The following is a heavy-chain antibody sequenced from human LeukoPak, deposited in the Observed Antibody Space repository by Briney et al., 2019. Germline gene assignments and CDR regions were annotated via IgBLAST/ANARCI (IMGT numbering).Heavy chain of an antibody. Sequence: GGSLRLSCAASGFTVSSNYMSWVRQAPGKGLEWVSVIRYDGSNKYYADSVKGRFTISRDNSKSTLYLEMNSLRVEDTAVYYCTKVRSGSSNWALRVFDYWGQGALVTVSS. J-gene: IGHJ4*02. CDR3: TKVRSGSSNWALRVFDY. CDR2: IRYDGSNK. V-gene: IGHV3-30*02. D-gene: IGHD4-11*01. CDR1: GFTVSSNY.